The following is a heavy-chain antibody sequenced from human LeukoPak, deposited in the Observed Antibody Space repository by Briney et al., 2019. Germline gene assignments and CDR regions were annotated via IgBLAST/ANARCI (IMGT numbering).Heavy chain of an antibody. J-gene: IGHJ4*02. D-gene: IGHD6-19*01. Sequence: PSETLSLTCTVSGGSISSSSYYWGRLRQPPGKGLEWIGSIYYSGSTYYNPSPKSRITISVDTSNNQFSLKLSSVTAADTAVYYCARGGRIAVAGTDYWGQGTLVTVSS. CDR2: IYYSGST. CDR1: GGSISSSSYY. V-gene: IGHV4-39*01. CDR3: ARGGRIAVAGTDY.